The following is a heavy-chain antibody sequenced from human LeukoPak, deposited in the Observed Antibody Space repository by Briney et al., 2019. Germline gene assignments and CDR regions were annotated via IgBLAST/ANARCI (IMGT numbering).Heavy chain of an antibody. D-gene: IGHD5-12*01. CDR3: ARERGYSGSFYYYGMDV. CDR2: ISAYNGNT. J-gene: IGHJ6*04. V-gene: IGHV1-18*04. Sequence: ASVKVSCKASGYTFTSYGISWVRQAPGQGLEWMGWISAYNGNTNCAQKLQGRVTMTTDTSTSTAYMELRSLRSDDTAVYYCARERGYSGSFYYYGMDVWGKGTTVTVSS. CDR1: GYTFTSYG.